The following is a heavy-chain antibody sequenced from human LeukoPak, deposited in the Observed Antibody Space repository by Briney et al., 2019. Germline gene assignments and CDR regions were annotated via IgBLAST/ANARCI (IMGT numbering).Heavy chain of an antibody. Sequence: ASVKGSCKASGYTFTSYDINWVRQATGQGLEWMGWMNPNSGNTGYAQKFQGRVTMTRNTSISTAYMELSSLRSEDTAVYYCARARSGSYYNNWFDPWGQGTLVTVSS. CDR2: MNPNSGNT. D-gene: IGHD3-10*01. J-gene: IGHJ5*02. V-gene: IGHV1-8*01. CDR1: GYTFTSYD. CDR3: ARARSGSYYNNWFDP.